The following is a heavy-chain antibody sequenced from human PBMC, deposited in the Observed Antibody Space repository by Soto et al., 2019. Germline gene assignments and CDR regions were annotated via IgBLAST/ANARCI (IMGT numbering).Heavy chain of an antibody. CDR1: GFTFSSYG. J-gene: IGHJ4*02. V-gene: IGHV3-30*18. Sequence: QVQLVESGGGVVQPGRSLRLSCAASGFTFSSYGMHWVRQAPGKGLEWVAVISYDGSNKYYADSVKGRFTISRDNSKNTLYLQMNSLRAEDTAVYYGAKGDTDSSALIDYWGQGTLVTVSS. D-gene: IGHD3-22*01. CDR2: ISYDGSNK. CDR3: AKGDTDSSALIDY.